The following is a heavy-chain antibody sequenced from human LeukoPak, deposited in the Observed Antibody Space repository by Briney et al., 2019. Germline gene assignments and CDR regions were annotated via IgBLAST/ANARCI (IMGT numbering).Heavy chain of an antibody. CDR2: IYNSEST. CDR1: GGSVSSYY. V-gene: IGHV4-4*09. Sequence: SETLSLTCTVSGGSVSSYYWSWIRQPPGKGLEWIGYIYNSESTKYNPSLKSRVTISVDTSKKQFSLKLRSVTAADTTVYYCARFHSGSSGWYVLGYFDLWGRGTLVTVSS. J-gene: IGHJ2*01. D-gene: IGHD6-19*01. CDR3: ARFHSGSSGWYVLGYFDL.